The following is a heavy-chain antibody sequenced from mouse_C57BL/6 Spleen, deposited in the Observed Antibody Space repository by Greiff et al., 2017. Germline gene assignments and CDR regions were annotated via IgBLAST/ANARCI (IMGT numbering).Heavy chain of an antibody. CDR1: GYSITSGYY. V-gene: IGHV3-6*01. Sequence: VQLKESGPGLVKPSQSLSLTCSVTGYSITSGYYWNWIRQFPGNKLEWMGYISYDGSNNYNPSLKNRISITRDTSKNQFFLKLNSVTTEDTATYYCARKYDYDTSYWGQGTLVTVSA. CDR2: ISYDGSN. D-gene: IGHD2-4*01. CDR3: ARKYDYDTSY. J-gene: IGHJ3*01.